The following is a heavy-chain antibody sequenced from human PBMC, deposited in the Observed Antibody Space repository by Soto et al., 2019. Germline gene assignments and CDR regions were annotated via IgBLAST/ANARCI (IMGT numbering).Heavy chain of an antibody. Sequence: PGGSLRLSCVASGFIFSDYYMNWIRQAPGKGLEWISDINNSGTIKSYADSVKGRFTISRDNAKNSLHLQMNILRAEDTAVYYCVFGLYVWGQGTTVTVSS. J-gene: IGHJ6*02. V-gene: IGHV3-11*01. CDR1: GFIFSDYY. CDR3: VFGLYV. CDR2: INNSGTIK.